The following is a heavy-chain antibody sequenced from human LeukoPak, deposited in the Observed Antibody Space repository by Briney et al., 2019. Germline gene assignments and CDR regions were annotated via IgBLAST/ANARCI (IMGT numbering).Heavy chain of an antibody. CDR3: ARGDPHADL. CDR2: IKSDGST. Sequence: GGSLRLSCAASGFTFSSYWMHWVRQIPGKGLVWVSRIKSDGSTNYADSVKGRFTISRDNARTSLYLQMNSLRVEDTGVYYCARGDPHADLWGQGTLVTVSS. V-gene: IGHV3-74*01. CDR1: GFTFSSYW. J-gene: IGHJ5*02.